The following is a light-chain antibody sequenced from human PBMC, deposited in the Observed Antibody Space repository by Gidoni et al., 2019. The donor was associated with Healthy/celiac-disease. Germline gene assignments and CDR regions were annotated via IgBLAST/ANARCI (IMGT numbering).Light chain of an antibody. CDR1: QSISSY. Sequence: DIQMTQYPSSLSASVGDRVTITCRASQSISSYLNWYQQKPGKAPKLLIYSSSSLQSGVPSRFSGSVSGTDFTLTISSLQPEDFATYYCQQSYSTPPTFXPXTKVEIK. CDR3: QQSYSTPPT. J-gene: IGKJ1*01. CDR2: SSS. V-gene: IGKV1-39*01.